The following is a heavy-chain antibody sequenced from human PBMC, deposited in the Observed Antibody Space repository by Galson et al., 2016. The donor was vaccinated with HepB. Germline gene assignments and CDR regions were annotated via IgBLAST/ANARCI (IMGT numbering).Heavy chain of an antibody. D-gene: IGHD4-17*01. CDR1: GLTFSREW. J-gene: IGHJ6*02. CDR2: IKEDGSEK. V-gene: IGHV3-7*01. CDR3: ARDSRFYGDLHYYYGLDV. Sequence: SLRLSCAASGLTFSREWMTWVRQAPGKGLEWVANIKEDGSEKNYVDSVKGRFTISRDNSKNTLYLQMNSLRAEDTAVYYCARDSRFYGDLHYYYGLDVWGQGTTVTVSS.